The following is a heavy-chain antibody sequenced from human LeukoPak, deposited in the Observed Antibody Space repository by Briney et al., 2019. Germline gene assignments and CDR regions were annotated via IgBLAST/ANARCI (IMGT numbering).Heavy chain of an antibody. J-gene: IGHJ4*02. CDR3: ARDEDIVVVVAARFDY. Sequence: PGGSLRLSCAASGFTFSSYAMHWVRQAPGKGLEWVAVISYDGSNKYYADSVTGRFTISRDNSKNTLYLQMNSLRAEDTAVYYCARDEDIVVVVAARFDYWGQGTLVTVSS. D-gene: IGHD2-15*01. CDR1: GFTFSSYA. V-gene: IGHV3-30*04. CDR2: ISYDGSNK.